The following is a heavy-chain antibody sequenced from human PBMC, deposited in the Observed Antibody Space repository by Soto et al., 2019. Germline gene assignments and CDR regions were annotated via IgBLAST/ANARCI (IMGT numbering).Heavy chain of an antibody. CDR2: ITHDGVTT. V-gene: IGHV3-30*18. D-gene: IGHD5-18*01. CDR3: AKDREDTTMTFDN. Sequence: QVDLVESGGGVGQPGRPLRLSCAASGFSFSSHGMHWVRQGPGKGLEWLAVITHDGVTTYYADSVKGRFSVSRDNAKNTLYLQMNSLGAEDTAQYYCAKDREDTTMTFDNWGQGTLVTVSS. CDR1: GFSFSSHG. J-gene: IGHJ4*02.